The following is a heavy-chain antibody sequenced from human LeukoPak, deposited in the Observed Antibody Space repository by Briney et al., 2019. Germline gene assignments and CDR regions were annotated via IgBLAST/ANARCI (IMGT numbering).Heavy chain of an antibody. Sequence: GESLKISGKGSGYSFTNYWIAWVRQVPGKCLEWMGIIYPGDSDTRYSPSLQGQVTISADKSNNTAYVEWGSLKASDTAMYYCARHREGYSSNWSWFDPWGQGTLVTVSS. CDR3: ARHREGYSSNWSWFDP. D-gene: IGHD6-13*01. CDR1: GYSFTNYW. V-gene: IGHV5-51*01. CDR2: IYPGDSDT. J-gene: IGHJ5*02.